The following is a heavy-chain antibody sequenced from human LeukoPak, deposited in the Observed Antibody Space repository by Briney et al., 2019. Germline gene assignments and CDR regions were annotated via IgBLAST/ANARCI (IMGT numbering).Heavy chain of an antibody. CDR1: GFTFSSYS. CDR3: ARGGYSCSWSGFDY. D-gene: IGHD6-13*01. CDR2: ISSSSSYI. Sequence: AGGSLRLSCAASGFTFSSYSMNWVRQAPGKGLEWVSSISSSSSYIYYADSVKGRFTISRDNAKNSLYLQMNSLRAEDTAVYYCARGGYSCSWSGFDYWGQGTLVTVSS. J-gene: IGHJ4*02. V-gene: IGHV3-21*01.